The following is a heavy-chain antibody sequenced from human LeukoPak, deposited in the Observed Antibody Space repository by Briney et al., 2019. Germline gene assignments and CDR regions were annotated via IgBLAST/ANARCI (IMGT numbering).Heavy chain of an antibody. J-gene: IGHJ4*02. CDR1: GGSFSGYY. V-gene: IGHV4-4*09. CDR2: IYTSGST. Sequence: SETLSLTCAVYGGSFSGYYWSWIRQPPGKGLEWIGYIYTSGSTNYNPSLKSRVTISEDTSKNQFSLKLSSVTAADTAVYYCARGPEVEMATIYDLRFDYWGQGTLDTVSS. D-gene: IGHD5-24*01. CDR3: ARGPEVEMATIYDLRFDY.